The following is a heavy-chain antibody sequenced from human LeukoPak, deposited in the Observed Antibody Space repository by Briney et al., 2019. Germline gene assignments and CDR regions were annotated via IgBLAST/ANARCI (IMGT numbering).Heavy chain of an antibody. CDR3: ARDIGYCSGGSCYEREYDYYGMDV. V-gene: IGHV4-39*07. D-gene: IGHD2-15*01. CDR2: IYYSGST. Sequence: SETLSLTCTVSGGSISSSSYYWGWIRQPPGKGLEWIGSIYYSGSTYYNPSLKSRVTISVDTSKNQFSLKLSSVTAADTAVYYCARDIGYCSGGSCYEREYDYYGMDVWGQGTTVTVSS. J-gene: IGHJ6*02. CDR1: GGSISSSSYY.